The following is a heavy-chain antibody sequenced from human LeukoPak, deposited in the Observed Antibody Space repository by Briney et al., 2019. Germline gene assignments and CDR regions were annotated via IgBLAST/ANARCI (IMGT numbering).Heavy chain of an antibody. V-gene: IGHV3-33*01. Sequence: GGSLRLSCTASGFTFSDYGMHWVRQPPGKGLEWVAIIWYDDTNKNYADSVKGRFTISGDNSKNTLSLQMNSLRAEDTAVYYCARGVDYYENSGTIDYWGQGTLVTVSS. D-gene: IGHD3-22*01. CDR2: IWYDDTNK. J-gene: IGHJ4*02. CDR3: ARGVDYYENSGTIDY. CDR1: GFTFSDYG.